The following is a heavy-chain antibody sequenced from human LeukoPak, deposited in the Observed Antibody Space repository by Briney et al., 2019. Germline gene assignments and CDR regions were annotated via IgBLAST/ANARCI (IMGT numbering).Heavy chain of an antibody. D-gene: IGHD6-19*01. V-gene: IGHV3-64D*06. CDR3: ARVSAPGTSGWYFGY. CDR1: GFTFSSYA. CDR2: ISSNGGST. J-gene: IGHJ4*02. Sequence: GGSLRLSCSASGFTFSSYAMHWVRQAPGKGLEYVSAISSNGGSTYYADSVKGRFTISRDNSKNTLYLQMSSLRAEDTAVYYCARVSAPGTSGWYFGYWGQGTLVTVSS.